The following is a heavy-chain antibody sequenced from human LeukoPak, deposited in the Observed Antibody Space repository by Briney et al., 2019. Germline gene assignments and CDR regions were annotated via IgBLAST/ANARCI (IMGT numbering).Heavy chain of an antibody. V-gene: IGHV1-2*02. CDR2: IYPNSGVT. J-gene: IGHJ3*01. CDR3: VRDVRAGRNDAFDV. Sequence: ASVKVACKASGYSFTDYYIHWVRQAPGQGLEWMGWIYPNSGVTNYAQSFQGRVTVTRDTSISAAYMELSSLTSDATAVYFCVRDVRAGRNDAFDVWGQGTMVTVSS. D-gene: IGHD1-14*01. CDR1: GYSFTDYY.